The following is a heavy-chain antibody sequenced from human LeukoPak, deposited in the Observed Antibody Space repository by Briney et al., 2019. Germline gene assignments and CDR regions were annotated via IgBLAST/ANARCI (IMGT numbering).Heavy chain of an antibody. CDR3: ARVRELPFFDY. CDR2: IYYSGST. V-gene: IGHV4-39*07. J-gene: IGHJ4*02. CDR1: GFTVSNKY. D-gene: IGHD1-26*01. Sequence: GSLRLSCAASGFTVSNKYMTWVRQAPGKGLEWIGSIYYSGSTYYNPSLKSRVTISVDTSKNQFSLKLSSVTAADTAVYYCARVRELPFFDYWGQGTLVTVSS.